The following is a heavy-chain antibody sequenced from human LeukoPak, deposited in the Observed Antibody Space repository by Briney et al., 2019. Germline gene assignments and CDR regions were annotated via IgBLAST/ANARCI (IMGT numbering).Heavy chain of an antibody. D-gene: IGHD6-19*01. V-gene: IGHV3-30*02. CDR1: GFTFSSYG. J-gene: IGHJ4*02. CDR2: IRYDGSNK. CDR3: AKDSDSSGWFIYLDY. Sequence: GGSLRLSCAASGFTFSSYGMHWVRQAPGKGLEWVAFIRYDGSNKYYADSVKGRFTISRDNSKNTLYLQMNSLRAEDTAVCYCAKDSDSSGWFIYLDYWGQGTLVTVSS.